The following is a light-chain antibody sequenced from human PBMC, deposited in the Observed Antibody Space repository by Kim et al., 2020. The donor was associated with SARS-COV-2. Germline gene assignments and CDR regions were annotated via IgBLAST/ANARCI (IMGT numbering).Light chain of an antibody. CDR3: QRYNYAPFT. CDR2: AAS. Sequence: GDGVTITCRASQGISDYLAWYQQKPRKVPKLLIYAASTLQSGVPSRFSGSGSGTDFTLTISSLQPEDVATYYCQRYNYAPFTFGPGTKVDIK. V-gene: IGKV1-27*01. J-gene: IGKJ3*01. CDR1: QGISDY.